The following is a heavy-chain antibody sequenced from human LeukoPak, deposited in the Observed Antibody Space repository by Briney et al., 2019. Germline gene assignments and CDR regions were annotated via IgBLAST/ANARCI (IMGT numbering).Heavy chain of an antibody. Sequence: PGGSLRLSCAASGFTFSSYAMSWVRQAPGKGLEWVSAITCWRCPNYYAGSVKGRFTISRENSKNTLYLQMNRLRAEDTVVYYGTKDAYLGSNWLDPWGQGTLVTVSS. CDR1: GFTFSSYA. CDR2: ITCWRCPN. CDR3: TKDAYLGSNWLDP. D-gene: IGHD2/OR15-2a*01. J-gene: IGHJ5*02. V-gene: IGHV3-23*01.